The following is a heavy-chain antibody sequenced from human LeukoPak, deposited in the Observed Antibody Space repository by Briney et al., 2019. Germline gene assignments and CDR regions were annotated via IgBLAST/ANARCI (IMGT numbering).Heavy chain of an antibody. J-gene: IGHJ5*02. CDR1: SGSISSYY. CDR3: ARGAYGSGSTNWFDP. CDR2: IYSSGST. V-gene: IGHV4-4*07. D-gene: IGHD3-10*01. Sequence: SETLSLTCTVSSGSISSYYWSWIRQPAGKGLEWIGRIYSSGSTDYNSSLKSRVTMSVDTSKNQFSLKLSSVTAADTAVYYCARGAYGSGSTNWFDPWGQGTLVTVSS.